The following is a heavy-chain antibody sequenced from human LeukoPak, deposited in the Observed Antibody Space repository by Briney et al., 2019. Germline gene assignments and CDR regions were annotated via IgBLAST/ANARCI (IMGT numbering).Heavy chain of an antibody. D-gene: IGHD3-10*02. CDR3: AELGITMIGGV. J-gene: IGHJ6*04. CDR2: INWNGGST. Sequence: PGGSLRLSCAASGFTFDDYGMSWVRQAPGKGLEWVSGINWNGGSTGYADSVKGRFTISRDNAKNSLYLQMNNLRAEDTAVYYCAELGITMIGGVWGKGTTVTISS. V-gene: IGHV3-20*04. CDR1: GFTFDDYG.